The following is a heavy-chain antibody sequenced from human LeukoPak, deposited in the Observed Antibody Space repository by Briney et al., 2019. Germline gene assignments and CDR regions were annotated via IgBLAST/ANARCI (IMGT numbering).Heavy chain of an antibody. D-gene: IGHD6-19*01. CDR2: INHTGST. Sequence: SETLSLTCTVSGGSISSYYWSWIRQPAGKGLEWIGEINHTGSTNYNPSLKSRVIISVDTSKNQFSLKLSSVTAADTAVYYCTRGRKSSGWYRWFDPWGQGTLVTVSS. V-gene: IGHV4-34*01. CDR1: GGSISSYY. J-gene: IGHJ5*02. CDR3: TRGRKSSGWYRWFDP.